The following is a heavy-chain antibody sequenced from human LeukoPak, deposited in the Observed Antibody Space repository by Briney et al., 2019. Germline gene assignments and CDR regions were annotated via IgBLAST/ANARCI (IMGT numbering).Heavy chain of an antibody. CDR3: AREKWERHHCGVDV. V-gene: IGHV3-23*01. D-gene: IGHD1-26*01. CDR1: GFTFSSYT. CDR2: ISGRSDSI. J-gene: IGHJ6*02. Sequence: GGSLRLSCAASGFTFSSYTMSWVRQAPGKGLERVSGISGRSDSIYYADSVEGRFTISRDYSKSTVDPQTNSLRAEDTAVYYCAREKWERHHCGVDVWGQGTTVTVSS.